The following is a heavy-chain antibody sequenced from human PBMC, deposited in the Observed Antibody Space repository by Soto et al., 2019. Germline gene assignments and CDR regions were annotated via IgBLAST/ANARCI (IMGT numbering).Heavy chain of an antibody. CDR3: ARDSSCYYPDY. Sequence: ASVKVSCKASGYTFTSYGISWVRQAPGQGLEWMGWINAYSGSTNYAQKFQGWVTMTRGTSTSTAYMELSRLRSDDTAVYYCARDSSCYYPDYWGQGTLVTVSS. CDR2: INAYSGST. J-gene: IGHJ4*02. V-gene: IGHV1-18*01. D-gene: IGHD3-10*01. CDR1: GYTFTSYG.